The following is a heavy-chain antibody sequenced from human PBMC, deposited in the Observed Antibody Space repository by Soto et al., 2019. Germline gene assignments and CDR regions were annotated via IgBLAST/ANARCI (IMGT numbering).Heavy chain of an antibody. CDR2: LSGSGGST. J-gene: IGHJ6*02. CDR1: GFTFSSYA. Sequence: EVQLLESGGGLVQPGGSLRLSCAASGFTFSSYAMNWVRPAPGKGLEWVSTLSGSGGSTYYADSVKGRFTISRDNSKNTLYLQMNSLRAEDTAVYSCTKNIGASGTNYYGMDVWGQGTTVTVSS. V-gene: IGHV3-23*01. D-gene: IGHD6-13*01. CDR3: TKNIGASGTNYYGMDV.